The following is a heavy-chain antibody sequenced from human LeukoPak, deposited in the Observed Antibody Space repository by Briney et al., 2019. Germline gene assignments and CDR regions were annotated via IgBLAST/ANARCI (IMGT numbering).Heavy chain of an antibody. Sequence: PGGSLRLSCAASGFTFSGYCMAWIRQAPGKGLEWISYISTSGSAVYYADSVKGRFTISRDNAKNSLYLQMNSLRAEDTAVYYCARRAPFYYNSWSPTHDYGMDGWGQGTTVTVSS. CDR3: ARRAPFYYNSWSPTHDYGMDG. V-gene: IGHV3-11*01. D-gene: IGHD3-10*01. J-gene: IGHJ6*02. CDR1: GFTFSGYC. CDR2: ISTSGSAV.